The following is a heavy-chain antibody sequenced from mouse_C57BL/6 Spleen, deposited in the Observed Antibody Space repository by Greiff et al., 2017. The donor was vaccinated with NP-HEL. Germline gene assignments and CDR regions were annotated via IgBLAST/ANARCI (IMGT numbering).Heavy chain of an antibody. CDR1: GFTFSDYY. CDR2: INYDGSST. D-gene: IGHD2-4*01. J-gene: IGHJ2*01. V-gene: IGHV5-16*01. Sequence: EVQLVESEGGLVQPGSSMKLSCTASGFTFSDYYMAWVRQVPEKGLEWVANINYDGSSTYYLDSLKSRFIISRDNAKNILYLQMSSLKSEDTATYYCARESAITTGYFDYWGQGTTLTVSS. CDR3: ARESAITTGYFDY.